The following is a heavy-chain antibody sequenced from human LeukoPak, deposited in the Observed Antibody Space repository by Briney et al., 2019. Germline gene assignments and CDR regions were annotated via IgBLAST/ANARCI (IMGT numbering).Heavy chain of an antibody. Sequence: GASVKVSCKASGYTFTSYDINWVRQATGQGLEWMGWMNPNSGNTGYAQKFQGRVTMTRNTSISTAYMELSSLRSEDTAVYYCARPGRKSTSPTDYWRQRTLVTVSS. CDR1: GYTFTSYD. CDR2: MNPNSGNT. CDR3: ARPGRKSTSPTDY. V-gene: IGHV1-8*01. D-gene: IGHD2-2*01. J-gene: IGHJ4*02.